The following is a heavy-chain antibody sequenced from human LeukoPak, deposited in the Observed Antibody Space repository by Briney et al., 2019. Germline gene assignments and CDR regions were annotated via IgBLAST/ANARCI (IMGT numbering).Heavy chain of an antibody. Sequence: GESLKISCKGSGYSFTSYWIAWVRQMPGKGLEWMGIIYPGDLDIKYSPSFEGQVTISADKSISTAYLQWSSLTASDTAMYYCTIGGNPESAVVLWGQGTLVTVSS. V-gene: IGHV5-51*01. CDR1: GYSFTSYW. D-gene: IGHD5-18*01. CDR3: TIGGNPESAVVL. J-gene: IGHJ4*02. CDR2: IYPGDLDI.